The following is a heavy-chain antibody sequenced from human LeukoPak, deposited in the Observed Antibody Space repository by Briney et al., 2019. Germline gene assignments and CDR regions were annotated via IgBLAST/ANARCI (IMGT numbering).Heavy chain of an antibody. D-gene: IGHD6-19*01. CDR1: GGSISSSSYY. V-gene: IGHV4-39*01. CDR2: IYYSGST. J-gene: IGHJ4*02. Sequence: SETLSLTCTVSGGSISSSSYYWGWIRQPPGKGLEWIGSIYYSGSTYYNPSLKSRATISVDTSKNQFSLKLSSVTAADTAVYYCARHSSGWYGGGFDYWGQGTLVTVSS. CDR3: ARHSSGWYGGGFDY.